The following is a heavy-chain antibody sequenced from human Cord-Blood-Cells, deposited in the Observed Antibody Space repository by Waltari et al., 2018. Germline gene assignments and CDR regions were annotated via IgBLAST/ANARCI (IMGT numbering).Heavy chain of an antibody. CDR1: GYTFTSYD. CDR2: MNPNSGNT. Sequence: QVQLVQSGAEVKKPGASVKVSCKASGYTFTSYDINWVRQATGQGLEWMGGMNPNSGNTGYAQKFQGRVTMTRNTSISTAYMELSSLRSEDTAVYYCARPLRVGATNAFDIWGQGTMVTVSS. J-gene: IGHJ3*02. D-gene: IGHD1-26*01. CDR3: ARPLRVGATNAFDI. V-gene: IGHV1-8*01.